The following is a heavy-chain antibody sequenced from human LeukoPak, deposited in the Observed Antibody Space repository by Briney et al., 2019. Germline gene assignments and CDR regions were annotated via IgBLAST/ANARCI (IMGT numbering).Heavy chain of an antibody. J-gene: IGHJ4*02. CDR1: GFTFNNYA. CDR3: ARDYADYVGYFFFDY. Sequence: PGGSLRVSFVASGFTFNNYAMNWVRQAPGKGLAWVSSISGGGETTYYADSAKGRFTISRDNSQNTLYLQMNSLRAEDTAVYYCARDYADYVGYFFFDYWGQGTLVTVSS. D-gene: IGHD4-17*01. V-gene: IGHV3-23*01. CDR2: ISGGGETT.